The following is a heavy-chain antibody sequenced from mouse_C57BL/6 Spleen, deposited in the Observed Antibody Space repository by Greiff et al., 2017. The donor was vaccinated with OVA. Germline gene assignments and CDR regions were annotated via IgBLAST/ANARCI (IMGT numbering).Heavy chain of an antibody. J-gene: IGHJ1*03. Sequence: EVMLVESGGGLVQPGGSLKLSCAASGFTFSDYGMAWVRQAPRKGPEWVAFISNLAYSIYYADTVTGRFTISRENAKNTLYLEMSSLRSEDTAMYYCARQRYDYDEGYFDVWGTGTTVTVSS. CDR3: ARQRYDYDEGYFDV. CDR1: GFTFSDYG. CDR2: ISNLAYSI. V-gene: IGHV5-15*01. D-gene: IGHD2-4*01.